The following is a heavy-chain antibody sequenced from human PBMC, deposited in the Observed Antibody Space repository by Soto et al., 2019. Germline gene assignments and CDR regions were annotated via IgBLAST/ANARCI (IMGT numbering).Heavy chain of an antibody. D-gene: IGHD1-1*01. CDR3: ARESWNYNYYYGMDV. Sequence: ASETLSLTCTVSGGSISSYYWSWIRQPPGKGLEWIGYIYYSGSTNYNPSLKSRVTISVDTSKNQFSLKLSSVTAADTAVYYCARESWNYNYYYGMDVWGQGTTVTVSS. V-gene: IGHV4-59*01. CDR2: IYYSGST. CDR1: GGSISSYY. J-gene: IGHJ6*02.